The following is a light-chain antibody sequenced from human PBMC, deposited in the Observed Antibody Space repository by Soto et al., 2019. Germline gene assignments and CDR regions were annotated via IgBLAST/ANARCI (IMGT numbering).Light chain of an antibody. CDR2: WAS. CDR1: QSVLYSSNNKNY. CDR3: QEHYSTQWT. V-gene: IGKV4-1*01. Sequence: DIVMTQSPDSLAVSLGERVTINCKSSQSVLYSSNNKNYLVWYQQKPGQSPKVLIYWASTRESGVPDRFSGSGSGTDFTLTISSLQAEDVAVYYCQEHYSTQWTFGQGTTVEI. J-gene: IGKJ1*01.